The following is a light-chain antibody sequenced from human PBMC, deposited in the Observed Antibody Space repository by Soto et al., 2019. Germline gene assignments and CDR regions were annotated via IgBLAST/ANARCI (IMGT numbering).Light chain of an antibody. J-gene: IGKJ1*01. CDR3: QQYNDWPPT. CDR2: GAS. CDR1: QSVSSY. Sequence: EIVLTQSPATLSLSPGERATLSFRASQSVSSYLAWYQQKPGQAPRLLIYGASTRATGIPARFSGSGSGTEFTLSIGSLQSEDFAVYYCQQYNDWPPTFGQGTKVDIK. V-gene: IGKV3-15*01.